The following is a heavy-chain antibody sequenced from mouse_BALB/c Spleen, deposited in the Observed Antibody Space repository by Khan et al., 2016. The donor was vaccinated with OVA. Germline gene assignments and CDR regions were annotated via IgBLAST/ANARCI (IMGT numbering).Heavy chain of an antibody. J-gene: IGHJ1*01. CDR1: GYNFTSYW. D-gene: IGHD1-1*01. V-gene: IGHV1-55*01. CDR3: ARRSYYGTRNFDV. CDR2: IYPGSGSS. Sequence: QVQLQQSGAELVKPGTSVNLSCKASGYNFTSYWINWVKMKPGQGLEWIGDIYPGSGSSYYNEMFKSKATLTVDTSSSTAYMQLSRLASEDSALYYCARRSYYGTRNFDVWGARTTVTVSP.